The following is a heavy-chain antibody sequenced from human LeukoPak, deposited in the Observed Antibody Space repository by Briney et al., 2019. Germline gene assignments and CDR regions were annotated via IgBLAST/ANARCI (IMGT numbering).Heavy chain of an antibody. CDR1: GGSISSYY. Sequence: SETLSLTCTVSGGSISSYYWSWIRQPPGKGLEWIGYIYYSGSTNYNPSLKSRVTISVDTSKNQFSLKLSSVTAADTAVYYCARVGVGGVPEMDYFDYWGQGTLVTVSS. CDR2: IYYSGST. D-gene: IGHD5-24*01. J-gene: IGHJ4*02. CDR3: ARVGVGGVPEMDYFDY. V-gene: IGHV4-59*01.